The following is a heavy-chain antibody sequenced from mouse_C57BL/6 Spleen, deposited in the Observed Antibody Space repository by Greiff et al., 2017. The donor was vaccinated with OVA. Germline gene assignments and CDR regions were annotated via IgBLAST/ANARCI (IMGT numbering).Heavy chain of an antibody. CDR2: IHPNSGST. J-gene: IGHJ1*03. V-gene: IGHV1-64*01. CDR1: GYTFTSYW. Sequence: QVQLQQPGAELVKPGASVKLSCKASGYTFTSYWMHWVKQRPGQGLEWIGMIHPNSGSTNYNEKFKSKATLTVDKSSSTAYMQLSSLTSEDSAVYYCAKGGDYYGTLQYFDVWGTGTTVTVSS. D-gene: IGHD1-1*01. CDR3: AKGGDYYGTLQYFDV.